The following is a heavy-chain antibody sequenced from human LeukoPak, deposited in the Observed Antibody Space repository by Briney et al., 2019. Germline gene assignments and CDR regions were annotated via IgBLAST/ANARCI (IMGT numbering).Heavy chain of an antibody. CDR2: FGPEDGET. Sequence: ASVKVSCKVSGYTLTELSMHWVRQAPGKGLEWMGGFGPEDGETIYAQKFQGRVTMTEDTSTDTAYMELSSLRSEDTAVYYCATDSNVVAAAPLYGMDVWGQGTTVTVSS. V-gene: IGHV1-24*01. CDR1: GYTLTELS. CDR3: ATDSNVVAAAPLYGMDV. J-gene: IGHJ6*02. D-gene: IGHD2-15*01.